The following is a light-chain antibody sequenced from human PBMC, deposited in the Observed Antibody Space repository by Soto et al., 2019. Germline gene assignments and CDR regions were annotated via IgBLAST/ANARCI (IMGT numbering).Light chain of an antibody. V-gene: IGKV3-20*01. Sequence: LSQCPGTLSLNTGESATLSCRTSQGVXNNYLVWYQQKPGQAPRLLXDVTSSRATGSPDRFSGSGSGTDFTLTISRLEPEDLAVYYCQQYSNATRTFCHGTKLDIK. J-gene: IGKJ2*01. CDR2: VTS. CDR1: QGVXNNY. CDR3: QQYSNATRT.